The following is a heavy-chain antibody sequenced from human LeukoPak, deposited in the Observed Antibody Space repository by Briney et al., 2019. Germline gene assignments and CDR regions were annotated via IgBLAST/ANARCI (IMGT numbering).Heavy chain of an antibody. J-gene: IGHJ4*02. D-gene: IGHD6-19*01. CDR2: INQGGSEK. CDR3: VRDGSGYDY. V-gene: IGHV3-7*05. CDR1: RFTFSNYW. Sequence: GGSLRLSCAASRFTFSNYWMSWVRQPAGKGLEWVANINQGGSEKYYLNSVKGRFTISRDNAKNSLYLQMNSLRADDTAIYYCVRDGSGYDYWGQGALVTVSS.